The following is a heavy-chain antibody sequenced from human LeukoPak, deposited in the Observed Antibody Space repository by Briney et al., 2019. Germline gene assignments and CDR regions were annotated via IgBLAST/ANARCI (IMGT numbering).Heavy chain of an antibody. V-gene: IGHV3-21*01. D-gene: IGHD3-16*01. CDR3: GRAFPPLRTSSAGDL. CDR2: ISYLSSHI. CDR1: GFTFSEYD. Sequence: GGSLRLSCSASGFTFSEYDMNWFRQAPGKGLEWVSSISYLSSHIYYGDSVKGRFSISRDNAKNSLYLQMNTLGAEDTAIYYCGRAFPPLRTSSAGDLWGQGLLVTVSS. J-gene: IGHJ4*02.